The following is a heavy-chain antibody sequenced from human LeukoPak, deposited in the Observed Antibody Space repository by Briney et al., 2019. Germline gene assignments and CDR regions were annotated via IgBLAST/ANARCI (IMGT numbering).Heavy chain of an antibody. CDR2: IRYDGNNK. Sequence: GGSLRLSFAASGFTFSSYGMQWVRQAPGKGLEWVAFIRYDGNNKYSADSVKGRFTISRDNSKNTLYLQMNSLRAEDTAFYYCAKDPGYDILTGYFDYWGQGTLVTVSS. V-gene: IGHV3-30*02. J-gene: IGHJ4*02. CDR1: GFTFSSYG. CDR3: AKDPGYDILTGYFDY. D-gene: IGHD3-9*01.